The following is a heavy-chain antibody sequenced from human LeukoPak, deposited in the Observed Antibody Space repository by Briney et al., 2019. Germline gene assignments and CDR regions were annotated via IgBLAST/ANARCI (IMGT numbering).Heavy chain of an antibody. D-gene: IGHD7-27*01. CDR2: ISGSGVST. V-gene: IGHV3-23*01. CDR3: AKDKSLGLPTYFDY. CDR1: GFTFSSYA. J-gene: IGHJ4*01. Sequence: GGSLRLSCAASGFTFSSYAMTWVRQTPGKGLEWVSGISGSGVSTYYADFVKGRFTISRDNSKNTLYLQMNSLRAEDTAVYFCAKDKSLGLPTYFDYWGHGTLVTVSS.